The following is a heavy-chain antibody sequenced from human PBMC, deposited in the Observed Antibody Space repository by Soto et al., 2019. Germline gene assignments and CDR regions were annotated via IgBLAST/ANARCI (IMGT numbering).Heavy chain of an antibody. CDR1: GYTFSSYG. Sequence: ASVKVSCKASGYTFSSYGISWVRQAPGQGLEWMGWISAYNGNTNYAQKLQGQVTISADKSISTAYLQWSSLKASDTAMYYCARQRVKPQWGMDVWGQGTTVTVSS. J-gene: IGHJ6*02. D-gene: IGHD6-19*01. CDR2: ISAYNGNT. V-gene: IGHV1-18*01. CDR3: ARQRVKPQWGMDV.